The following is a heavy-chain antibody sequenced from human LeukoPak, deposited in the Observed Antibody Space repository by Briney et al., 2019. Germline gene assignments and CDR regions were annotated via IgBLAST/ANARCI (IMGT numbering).Heavy chain of an antibody. D-gene: IGHD3-22*01. CDR3: ARQYYDSSGLNWFDP. CDR2: INPNSGGT. J-gene: IGHJ5*02. Sequence: ASVKVSCKASGYTFTSYYMHWVRQAPGQGLEWMGWINPNSGGTNYAQKFQGRVTMTRDTSISTAYMELSRLRSDDTAVYYCARQYYDSSGLNWFDPWGQGTLVTVSS. CDR1: GYTFTSYY. V-gene: IGHV1-2*02.